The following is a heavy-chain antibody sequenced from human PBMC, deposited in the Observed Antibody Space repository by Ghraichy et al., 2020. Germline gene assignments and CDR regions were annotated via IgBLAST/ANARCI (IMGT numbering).Heavy chain of an antibody. CDR2: IYYSGST. D-gene: IGHD6-6*01. Sequence: SQTLSLTCTVSGGSISTNYWSWIRQPPGKGLEWIGYIYYSGSTSYNPSLKSRVTISVDTSKNQFSLRLTSVTAADTAMYYCARHYGSSSPHNWFDPWGQGTLVTVSS. J-gene: IGHJ5*02. CDR3: ARHYGSSSPHNWFDP. V-gene: IGHV4-59*08. CDR1: GGSISTNY.